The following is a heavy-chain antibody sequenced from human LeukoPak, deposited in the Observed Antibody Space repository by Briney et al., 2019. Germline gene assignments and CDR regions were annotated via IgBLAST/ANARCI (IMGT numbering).Heavy chain of an antibody. CDR3: AKGVGSYLTIDY. CDR1: GFTSSSYG. V-gene: IGHV3-23*01. D-gene: IGHD1-26*01. CDR2: ISGSGTST. J-gene: IGHJ4*02. Sequence: PGGSLRLSCAASGFTSSSYGMHWVRQAPGKGLEWVSAISGSGTSTYYADSVKGRFTISRDNPKNTLYLQMNSLRAEDTAVYYCAKGVGSYLTIDYWGQGTLVTVSS.